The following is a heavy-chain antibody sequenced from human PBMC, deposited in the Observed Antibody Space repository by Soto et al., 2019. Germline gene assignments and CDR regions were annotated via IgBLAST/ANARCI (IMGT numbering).Heavy chain of an antibody. CDR3: ARAIRGFSYVVDY. CDR2: ISGSGATK. Sequence: GGSLRLSCAASGFTFSSHSINWVRQAPGKGLEWVSYISGSGATKYYADSVKGRFTISRDNARNSLYLQMSSLSDEGTAVYYCARAIRGFSYVVDYWGQGTLVTVSS. D-gene: IGHD5-18*01. V-gene: IGHV3-48*02. CDR1: GFTFSSHS. J-gene: IGHJ4*02.